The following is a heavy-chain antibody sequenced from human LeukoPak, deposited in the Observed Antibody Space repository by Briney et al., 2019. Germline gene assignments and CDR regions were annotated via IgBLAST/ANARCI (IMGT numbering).Heavy chain of an antibody. D-gene: IGHD3-22*01. Sequence: SGPTMVNPTQTLTLTCTFSGFSLSTSGVGVGWIRQPPGKALEWLALIYWNDDKRYSPSLKSRLTITKDTSKNQVVLTMTNMDPVDTATYYCAHSHLRLYYYDSSGYPYFDYWGQGTLVTVSS. V-gene: IGHV2-5*01. CDR2: IYWNDDK. J-gene: IGHJ4*02. CDR1: GFSLSTSGVG. CDR3: AHSHLRLYYYDSSGYPYFDY.